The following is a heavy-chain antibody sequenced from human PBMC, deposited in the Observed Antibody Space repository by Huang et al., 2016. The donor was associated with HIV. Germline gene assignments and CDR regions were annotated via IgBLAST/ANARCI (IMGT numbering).Heavy chain of an antibody. J-gene: IGHJ4*02. Sequence: QVQLVESGGGVVQPGRSLRISCAASGFTFSSYGMHWVRQDAGKGRGGVAFIAEDVKTKYDADTAKGRFSTSIDNSKTTVYLQLNSLRLEDTAVYYCAKGGSAAAVLDFWGQGTLVTVSS. D-gene: IGHD6-13*01. V-gene: IGHV3-30*18. CDR3: AKGGSAAAVLDF. CDR2: IAEDVKTK. CDR1: GFTFSSYG.